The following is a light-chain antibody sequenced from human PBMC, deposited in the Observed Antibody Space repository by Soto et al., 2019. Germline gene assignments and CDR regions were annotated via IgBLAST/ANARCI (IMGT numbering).Light chain of an antibody. Sequence: QSALTQPASVSGSPGQSITISCVGTSGDIGDYNYVSWYQQHPGKVPKVIIYDVSNRPSGVSYRFSGTKSGNTASLTVSGLQAEDEAVIYCCSYTRSGTLIFGLGTKVTVL. V-gene: IGLV2-14*01. CDR1: SGDIGDYNY. CDR2: DVS. CDR3: CSYTRSGTLI. J-gene: IGLJ1*01.